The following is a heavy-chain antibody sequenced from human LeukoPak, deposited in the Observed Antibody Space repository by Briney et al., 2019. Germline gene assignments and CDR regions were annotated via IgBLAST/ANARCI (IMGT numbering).Heavy chain of an antibody. CDR3: ARDGGYSYDNFDY. J-gene: IGHJ4*02. D-gene: IGHD5-18*01. Sequence: GGSLRLSCAASGFTVSSNYMSWVRQAPGEGLECVSVIYSGGGAYYADSVKGRFTISRDNAKNTLYLQMNSLRAEDTAVYYCARDGGYSYDNFDYWGQGTLVTVSS. CDR1: GFTVSSNY. CDR2: IYSGGGA. V-gene: IGHV3-53*01.